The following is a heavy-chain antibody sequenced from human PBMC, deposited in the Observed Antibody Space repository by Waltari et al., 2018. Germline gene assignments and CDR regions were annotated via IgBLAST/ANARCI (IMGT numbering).Heavy chain of an antibody. J-gene: IGHJ6*03. CDR3: ARGGYCSSTSCHHYYYYYMDV. CDR2: ISYDGSNK. CDR1: GITFSSYA. Sequence: QVQLVESGGGVVQPGRSLRLSCAASGITFSSYAMHWVRQAPGKGLEWVAVISYDGSNKYYADSVKGRFTISRDNSKNTLYLQMNSLRAEDTAVYYCARGGYCSSTSCHHYYYYYMDVWGKGTTVTISS. V-gene: IGHV3-30-3*01. D-gene: IGHD2-2*01.